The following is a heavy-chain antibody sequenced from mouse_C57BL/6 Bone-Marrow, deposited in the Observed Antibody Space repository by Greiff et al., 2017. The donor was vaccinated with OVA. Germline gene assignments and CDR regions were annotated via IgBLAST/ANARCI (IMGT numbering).Heavy chain of an antibody. CDR1: GFNIQDYY. CDR3: TLTGSHWYFDV. CDR2: IDPEDGDP. Sequence: VQLQQSGAELVRPGASVKLSCTASGFNIQDYYMHWVKQRPEQGLEWIGRIDPEDGDPEYAPKFQGKATMTADPSSNTAYLQLSSLTSEDTAVYYCTLTGSHWYFDVWGTGTTVTVSS. J-gene: IGHJ1*03. D-gene: IGHD4-1*01. V-gene: IGHV14-1*01.